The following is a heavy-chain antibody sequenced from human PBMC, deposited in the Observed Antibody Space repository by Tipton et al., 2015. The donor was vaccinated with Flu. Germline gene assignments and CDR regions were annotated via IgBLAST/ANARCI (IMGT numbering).Heavy chain of an antibody. V-gene: IGHV4-59*01. CDR3: ASKDMATSPSYGMDV. CDR1: GASTSTYY. J-gene: IGHJ6*02. D-gene: IGHD5-24*01. CDR2: VHYSGST. Sequence: TLSFTCTVAGASTSTYYWSWIRQPPGKGLEWIGYVHYSGSTNYNPSLRSRVTISADTSKNQFSLKMISVTAADTAIYYCASKDMATSPSYGMDVWGQGTTVTVSS.